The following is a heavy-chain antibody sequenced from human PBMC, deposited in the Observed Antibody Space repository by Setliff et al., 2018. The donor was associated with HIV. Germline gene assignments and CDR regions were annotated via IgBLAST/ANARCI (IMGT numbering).Heavy chain of an antibody. CDR1: GFSLSTNGVG. D-gene: IGHD6-19*01. CDR2: TYWDADK. CDR3: AHNHLAVAGSHYFDY. V-gene: IGHV2-5*02. J-gene: IGHJ4*02. Sequence: SGPTLVNPTQTLTLTCTFSGFSLSTNGVGVGWIRQPPGKALEWLALTYWDADKRYSPSLKNRLTITKDTSKNQVLLTMTNMDPLDTATYYCAHNHLAVAGSHYFDYWVQGTLVTVSS.